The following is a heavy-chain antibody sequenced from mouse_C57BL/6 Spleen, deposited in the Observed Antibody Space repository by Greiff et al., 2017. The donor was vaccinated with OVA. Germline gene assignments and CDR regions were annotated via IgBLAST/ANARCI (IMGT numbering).Heavy chain of an antibody. CDR1: GYAFSSYW. V-gene: IGHV1-80*01. J-gene: IGHJ1*03. D-gene: IGHD2-3*01. CDR3: ARGLLRYGYFDV. CDR2: IYPGDGDT. Sequence: QVQLQQSGAELVKPGASVKISCKASGYAFSSYWMNWVKQRPGKGLEWIGQIYPGDGDTTYNGKFKGKATLTADKSSSTAYMQLSSLTSEDSAVYFCARGLLRYGYFDVWGTGTTVTVSA.